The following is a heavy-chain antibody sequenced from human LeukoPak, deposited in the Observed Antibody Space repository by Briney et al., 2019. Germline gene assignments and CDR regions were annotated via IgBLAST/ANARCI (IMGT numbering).Heavy chain of an antibody. CDR3: AITDTAPGHDY. D-gene: IGHD5-18*01. Sequence: PGGSLRLSCAASGFTLSSYAISWVRQAPGKGLEWVSAISGSGGSTYYADSVKGRFTISRDNSKNTLYLQMNSLRAEDTAVYYCAITDTAPGHDYWGQGTLVTVSS. CDR2: ISGSGGST. J-gene: IGHJ4*02. V-gene: IGHV3-23*01. CDR1: GFTLSSYA.